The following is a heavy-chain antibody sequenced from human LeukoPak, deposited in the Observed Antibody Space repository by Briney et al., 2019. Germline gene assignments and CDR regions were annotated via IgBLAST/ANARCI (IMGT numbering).Heavy chain of an antibody. V-gene: IGHV1-2*02. CDR1: GYTFTGYY. J-gene: IGHJ5*02. Sequence: ASVKVSCKAFGYTFTGYYMHWVRRAPGQGLEWMGWINPNRGGTNYAQKFQGRVTMTRDPAISTAYMELSRLRSDDTAVYYCARDYDILTAQTNWFDPWGQGTPVTVSS. D-gene: IGHD3-9*01. CDR2: INPNRGGT. CDR3: ARDYDILTAQTNWFDP.